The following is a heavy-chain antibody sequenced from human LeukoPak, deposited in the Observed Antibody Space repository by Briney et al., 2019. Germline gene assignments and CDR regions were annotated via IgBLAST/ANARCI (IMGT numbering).Heavy chain of an antibody. CDR3: VKPFFCSGGSCSTPYDY. CDR2: ISGGGDIT. J-gene: IGHJ4*02. D-gene: IGHD2-15*01. Sequence: GGSLRLSCAASGFNFANHAMSWVRQTAGKGLEWVSAISGGGDITYYADSVKGRFTISRDNSKNTLYLQMSSLRAEDTAVYYCVKPFFCSGGSCSTPYDYWGQGTLATVSS. CDR1: GFNFANHA. V-gene: IGHV3-23*01.